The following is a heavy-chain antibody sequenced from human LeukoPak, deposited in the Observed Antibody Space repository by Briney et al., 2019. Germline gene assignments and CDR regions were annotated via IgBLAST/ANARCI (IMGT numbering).Heavy chain of an antibody. D-gene: IGHD2-2*01. CDR3: AQAPYCSSTSCYRGYYMDV. Sequence: GGSLRLSCAASGFTFSTYGMHWVRQAPGKGLEWVAFIRYDGSNKYYADSVKGRFTISRDNSKNTLYLQMNSLRAEDTAVYYCAQAPYCSSTSCYRGYYMDVWGKGTTVTVSS. J-gene: IGHJ6*03. CDR1: GFTFSTYG. CDR2: IRYDGSNK. V-gene: IGHV3-30*02.